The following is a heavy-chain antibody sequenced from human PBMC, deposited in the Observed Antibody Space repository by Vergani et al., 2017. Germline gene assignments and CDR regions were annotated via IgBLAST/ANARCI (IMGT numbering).Heavy chain of an antibody. Sequence: EVQLLESGGGLVQPGGSLRLSCAASGFTFSSYAMSWVRQAPGKGLEWVSAISGSGGSTYYADSVKGRFTISRDNSKNTLYLQMNSLRAEDTAVYYCATLRRPFGADFWSGYYERHWLFDPWGQGTLVTVSS. CDR3: ATLRRPFGADFWSGYYERHWLFDP. V-gene: IGHV3-23*01. D-gene: IGHD3-3*01. CDR1: GFTFSSYA. CDR2: ISGSGGST. J-gene: IGHJ5*02.